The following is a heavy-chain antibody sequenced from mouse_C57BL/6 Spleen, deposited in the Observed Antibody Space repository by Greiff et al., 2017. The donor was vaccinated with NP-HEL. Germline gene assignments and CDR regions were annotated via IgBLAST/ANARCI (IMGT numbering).Heavy chain of an antibody. CDR3: TTGDGSSYDAMDY. CDR1: GFNIKDDY. CDR2: IDPENGDT. J-gene: IGHJ4*01. V-gene: IGHV14-4*01. Sequence: EVQLQQSGAELVRPGASVTLSCTASGFNIKDDYMHWVKQRPEQGLEWIGWIDPENGDTAYASKFQGKATITADTSSNTAYLQLSSLTSEDTAVYYCTTGDGSSYDAMDYWGQGTSVTVSS. D-gene: IGHD1-1*01.